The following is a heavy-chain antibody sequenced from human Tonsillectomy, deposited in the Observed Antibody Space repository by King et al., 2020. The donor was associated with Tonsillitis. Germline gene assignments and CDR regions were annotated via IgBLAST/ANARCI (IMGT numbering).Heavy chain of an antibody. D-gene: IGHD3/OR15-3a*01. CDR3: ASLDFPLRQFQGH. J-gene: IGHJ4*02. CDR2: IIPILGVA. Sequence: QLVQSGAEVKKTGSSVKVSCKASGGTFNNYAISWVRQAPGQGLEWMGRIIPILGVANYAQKFQGRVTITADKSTSTAYMELSSLRSEDTAVYYCASLDFPLRQFQGHWGQGTLVTVSS. V-gene: IGHV1-69*04. CDR1: GGTFNNYA.